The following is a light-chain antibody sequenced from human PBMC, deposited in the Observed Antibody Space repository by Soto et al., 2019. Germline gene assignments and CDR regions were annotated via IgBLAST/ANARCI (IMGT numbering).Light chain of an antibody. J-gene: IGKJ2*01. V-gene: IGKV3-11*01. CDR2: DTF. Sequence: EIVLTQSPATLSLSPGTGATLSCRASQIVTSSLAWYQQRPGQAPRLLIDDTFTRATGIPARFSAKGAGTDFTLTISSLEPEDSAVYFCQLRSDWPPTYTFGQGTKLE. CDR3: QLRSDWPPTYT. CDR1: QIVTSS.